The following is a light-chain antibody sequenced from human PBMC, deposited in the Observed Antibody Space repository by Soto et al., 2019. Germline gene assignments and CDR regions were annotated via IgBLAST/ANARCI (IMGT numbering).Light chain of an antibody. J-gene: IGKJ1*01. Sequence: AIRMTQSPSSFSASTGDRVTITCRASQGISSYLAWYQQKPGEAPKLLIYAASTLQSGVPSRLSGSGSGTDFTLTISCLQSEDFATYYCQQYYSYPWTFGQGTKV. CDR3: QQYYSYPWT. CDR2: AAS. CDR1: QGISSY. V-gene: IGKV1-8*01.